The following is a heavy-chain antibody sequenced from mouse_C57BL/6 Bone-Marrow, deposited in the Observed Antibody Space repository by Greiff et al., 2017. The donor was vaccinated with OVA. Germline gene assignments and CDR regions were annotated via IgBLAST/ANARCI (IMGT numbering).Heavy chain of an antibody. V-gene: IGHV14-3*01. Sequence: VQLQQSVAELVRPGASVKLSCTASGFNINNTYMHWVKQRPEQGLEWIGRIDPANGNTKYAPKFQGKATITADTSSNTAYLQLSSLTSEDTAIYYCASYYEYEVAYWGQGTLVTVSA. CDR1: GFNINNTY. CDR2: IDPANGNT. CDR3: ASYYEYEVAY. J-gene: IGHJ3*01. D-gene: IGHD2-4*01.